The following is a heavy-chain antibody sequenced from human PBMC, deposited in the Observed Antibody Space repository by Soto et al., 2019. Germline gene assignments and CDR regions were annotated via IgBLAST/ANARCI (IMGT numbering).Heavy chain of an antibody. CDR3: ASGASRWYPYFFDS. V-gene: IGHV1-69*01. CDR1: EGTFNSYA. Sequence: QAQVVQSGAEVRKPGSSVKLSCKASEGTFNSYAIAWVRQAPGQGLEWMGGIIPYYNTLNYAQKFQDRVTITPDDSTNTVYMELSSLRSDDTAVYFCASGASRWYPYFFDSRAQGTLVTVSS. CDR2: IIPYYNTL. J-gene: IGHJ4*02. D-gene: IGHD6-13*01.